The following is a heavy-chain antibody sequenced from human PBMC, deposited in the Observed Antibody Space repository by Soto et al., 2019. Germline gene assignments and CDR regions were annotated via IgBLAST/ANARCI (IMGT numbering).Heavy chain of an antibody. CDR2: ISGYNGNT. V-gene: IGHV1-18*01. CDR1: GYSFTTYG. CDR3: AREGPAPYYYSGMDV. Sequence: QVQLVQSGGEVKKPGASVKVSCKTSGYSFTTYGISWVRQAPGQGLEWMGWISGYNGNTHYAQKFQGRVSMTTDTSTSTAYMELRSLRSDDTAVYYCAREGPAPYYYSGMDVWGQGTTVTVSS. J-gene: IGHJ6*02.